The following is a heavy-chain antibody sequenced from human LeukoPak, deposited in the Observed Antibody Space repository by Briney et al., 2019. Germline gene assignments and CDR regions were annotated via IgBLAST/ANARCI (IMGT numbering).Heavy chain of an antibody. CDR1: GFTFSSYE. D-gene: IGHD2-15*01. J-gene: IGHJ4*02. V-gene: IGHV3-48*03. Sequence: GGSLRLSCAASGFTFSSYEMNWVRQAPGKGLEWVSFISSSGSTIYYADSVKGRFTISRDNAKNSLYLQMNSLRAVDTAVYYCARDQSTTYTPTALDYWGQGTLVTVSS. CDR3: ARDQSTTYTPTALDY. CDR2: ISSSGSTI.